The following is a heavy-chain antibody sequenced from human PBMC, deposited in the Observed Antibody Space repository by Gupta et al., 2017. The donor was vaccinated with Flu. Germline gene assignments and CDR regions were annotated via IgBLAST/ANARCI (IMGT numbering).Heavy chain of an antibody. CDR2: ISTDGRDY. CDR1: GFHFSLHA. V-gene: IGHV3-30*18. Sequence: QVQLVESGGGVGQPGRSLRLSCAASGFHFSLHAMHWVRQAPGKGLEWVAVISTDGRDYYYADSVKGRFTISRDNSKNSLYLQMNSLRAEDTAVYYCAKDVRKAAVYYFDYWGPGTLITVSS. D-gene: IGHD6-25*01. CDR3: AKDVRKAAVYYFDY. J-gene: IGHJ4*02.